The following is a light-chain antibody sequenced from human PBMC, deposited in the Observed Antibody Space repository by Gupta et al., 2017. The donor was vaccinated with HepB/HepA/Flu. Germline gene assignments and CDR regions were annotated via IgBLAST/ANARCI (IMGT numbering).Light chain of an antibody. Sequence: QTVVTHEPSLTVSPGGTVTLTCASSTGAVTSAYYPNWFQQKPGQAPRALIYGANNKHSWTPARFSGSLLGGKAALTLSGVQPEDEAEYYCLLYYGDAGVFGGGTKLTVL. CDR3: LLYYGDAGV. J-gene: IGLJ3*02. CDR1: TGAVTSAYY. V-gene: IGLV7-43*01. CDR2: GAN.